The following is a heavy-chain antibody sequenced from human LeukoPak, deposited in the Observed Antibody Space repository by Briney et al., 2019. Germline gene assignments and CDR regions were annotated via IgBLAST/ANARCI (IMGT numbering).Heavy chain of an antibody. Sequence: SETLSLTCTVSGGSISSYYWSWIRQPPGKGLEWIGYIYYSGSTNYNPSLKSRVTISVDTSKNQFSLKLSSVTAADTAVYYCARHRGGSLIFDYWGQGTLVTVSS. CDR3: ARHRGGSLIFDY. CDR1: GGSISSYY. V-gene: IGHV4-59*08. D-gene: IGHD2-15*01. CDR2: IYYSGST. J-gene: IGHJ4*02.